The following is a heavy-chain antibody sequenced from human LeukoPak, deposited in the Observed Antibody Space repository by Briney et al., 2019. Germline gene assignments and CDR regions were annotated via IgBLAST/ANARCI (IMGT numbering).Heavy chain of an antibody. V-gene: IGHV3-23*01. CDR2: ISGSGGST. CDR1: GFTFSSYA. CDR3: AKDGISLWFGEMGQPEGAFDI. D-gene: IGHD3-10*01. J-gene: IGHJ3*02. Sequence: GGSLRLSCAASGFTFSSYAMSWVRQAPGKGLEWVSAISGSGGSTYYADSVKGRFTISRDNSKNTLYLQMNSLRAEDTAVYYCAKDGISLWFGEMGQPEGAFDIWGQGTMVTVSS.